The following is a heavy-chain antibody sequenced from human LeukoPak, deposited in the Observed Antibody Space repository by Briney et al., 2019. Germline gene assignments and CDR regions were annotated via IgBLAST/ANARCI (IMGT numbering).Heavy chain of an antibody. V-gene: IGHV3-30*02. CDR2: IRYNGDNK. J-gene: IGHJ4*02. Sequence: GGSLRLSCAASGFIFNDYGMHWVRQAPGKGLEGVAFIRYNGDNKYYVDSVKGRFTISRDNSKNTPHLQMNSLKPEDTAVYYCAKEGTASKPSDLDYWGQGTLVTVSS. D-gene: IGHD1/OR15-1a*01. CDR3: AKEGTASKPSDLDY. CDR1: GFIFNDYG.